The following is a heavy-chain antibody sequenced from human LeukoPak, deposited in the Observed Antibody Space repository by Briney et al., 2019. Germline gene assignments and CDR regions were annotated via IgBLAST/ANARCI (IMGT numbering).Heavy chain of an antibody. CDR3: AREGPKYSSSSRLAWFDP. J-gene: IGHJ5*02. CDR1: GGSISSYY. Sequence: PSETLSLTCTVSGGSISSYYWSWIRQPPGKGLEWIGYIYYSGSTNYNPSLKSRVTISVDTSKNQFSLKLSSVTAADTAVYYCAREGPKYSSSSRLAWFDPWGQGTLVTVSS. D-gene: IGHD6-6*01. V-gene: IGHV4-59*12. CDR2: IYYSGST.